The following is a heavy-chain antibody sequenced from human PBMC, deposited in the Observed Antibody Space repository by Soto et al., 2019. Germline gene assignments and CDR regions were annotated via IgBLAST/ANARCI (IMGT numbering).Heavy chain of an antibody. CDR1: GFTFTVYY. J-gene: IGHJ4*02. CDR3: ARGVGIYYFDY. V-gene: IGHV1-2*04. Sequence: GASVKVSCKASGFTFTVYYMHWVRQAPGQGLEWMGWINPNSGGTNYAQKFQDWVTMTRDTSISTAYMELSRLRSDDTAVYYCARGVGIYYFDYWGQGTLVTVSS. CDR2: INPNSGGT.